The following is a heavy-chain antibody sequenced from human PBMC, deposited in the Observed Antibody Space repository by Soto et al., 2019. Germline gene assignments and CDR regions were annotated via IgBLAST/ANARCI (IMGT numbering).Heavy chain of an antibody. CDR1: GFTFSSYT. J-gene: IGHJ3*02. CDR2: TIGSGDRT. V-gene: IGHV3-23*01. CDR3: AKDGSDMVKKDAFDM. D-gene: IGHD5-18*01. Sequence: HPGGSLRLSCAASGFTFSSYTMNWVRQAPGKGLEWVSATIGSGDRTYYVDSVKGRFTISRDNSKNTLYLQMSSLRAEDTAIYYCAKDGSDMVKKDAFDMWGQGTMVTVSS.